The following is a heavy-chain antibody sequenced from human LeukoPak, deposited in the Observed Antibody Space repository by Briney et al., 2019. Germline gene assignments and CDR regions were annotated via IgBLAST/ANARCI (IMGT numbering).Heavy chain of an antibody. CDR3: AREKLYGFDC. V-gene: IGHV3-48*03. CDR2: ISNSVSTI. Sequence: PGGSLRLSCAASGFTFSIYEMHWVRQAPGKGLEWVSYISNSVSTIKYADSVKGRFTISRDNAKNSLYLQMNSLRAADTAVYYCAREKLYGFDCWGQGALVTVSS. CDR1: GFTFSIYE. J-gene: IGHJ4*02. D-gene: IGHD3-10*01.